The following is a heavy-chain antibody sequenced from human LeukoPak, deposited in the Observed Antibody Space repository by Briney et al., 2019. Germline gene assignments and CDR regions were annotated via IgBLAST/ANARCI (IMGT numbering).Heavy chain of an antibody. CDR1: GGSFSGYY. CDR2: INHSGST. V-gene: IGHV4-34*01. Sequence: SETLSLTCAVYGGSFSGYYWSWIRQPPGKGLEWIGEINHSGSTNYNPSLKSRVTISVDTSKNQFSLKLSSVTAADTAVYYCARDHFGDPPTDYWGQGTLVTVSS. J-gene: IGHJ4*02. CDR3: ARDHFGDPPTDY. D-gene: IGHD3-10*01.